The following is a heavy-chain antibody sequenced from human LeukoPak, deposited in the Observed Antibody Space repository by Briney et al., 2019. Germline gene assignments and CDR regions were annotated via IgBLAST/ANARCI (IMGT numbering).Heavy chain of an antibody. D-gene: IGHD4-17*01. V-gene: IGHV4-34*01. J-gene: IGHJ4*02. CDR3: ARHVGGDYVDY. Sequence: SETLSLTCAVYGGSFSGYYWSWIRQPPGKGLEWIGEINHSGSTNYNPSLKSRVTISVDTSKNQFSLRLSSVTAADTAVYCCARHVGGDYVDYWGQGTLVTVSS. CDR2: INHSGST. CDR1: GGSFSGYY.